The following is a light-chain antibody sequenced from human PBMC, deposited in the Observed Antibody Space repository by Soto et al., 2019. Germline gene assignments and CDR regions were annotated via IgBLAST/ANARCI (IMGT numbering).Light chain of an antibody. V-gene: IGKV3-20*01. CDR2: TAY. Sequence: ETLLTQSPGTLSLSPGERATLSCRASQRVSSAYLAWYQQKPGQAPRLLIQTAYHTATGIPDRFSGSGSGTDFTLTISRLEPEDFAVYYCQHYGDSPPSWTFGQGTKVEIK. CDR1: QRVSSAY. CDR3: QHYGDSPPSWT. J-gene: IGKJ1*01.